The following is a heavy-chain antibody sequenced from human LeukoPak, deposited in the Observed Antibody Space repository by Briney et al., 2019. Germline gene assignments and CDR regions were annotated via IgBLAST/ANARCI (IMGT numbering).Heavy chain of an antibody. V-gene: IGHV4-39*02. CDR1: GVSISSSNSY. D-gene: IGHD6-13*01. J-gene: IGHJ5*02. CDR3: ARDLGYSSSPT. Sequence: SETLSLTCTVSGVSISSSNSYWGWIRQPPGKGLEWIGSIYYSGNTYYNASLKSQVSISIDTSKNQFSLRLTSVTAADTAVYYCARDLGYSSSPTWGQGTLVTVSS. CDR2: IYYSGNT.